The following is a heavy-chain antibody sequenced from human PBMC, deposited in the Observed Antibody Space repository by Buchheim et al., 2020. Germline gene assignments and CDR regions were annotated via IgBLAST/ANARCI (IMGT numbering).Heavy chain of an antibody. V-gene: IGHV3-23*01. Sequence: EVQLLESGGGFVQPGGSLRLSCAASGFTFSSYAMSWVRQAPGKGLEWVSAISGSGGSTYYADSVKGRFTISRDNSKNTLDLQMNSLRAEDTAVYYCAKDRPAPAYCGGDCYSSSAYYYGMDVWGQGTT. CDR1: GFTFSSYA. J-gene: IGHJ6*02. D-gene: IGHD2-21*02. CDR3: AKDRPAPAYCGGDCYSSSAYYYGMDV. CDR2: ISGSGGST.